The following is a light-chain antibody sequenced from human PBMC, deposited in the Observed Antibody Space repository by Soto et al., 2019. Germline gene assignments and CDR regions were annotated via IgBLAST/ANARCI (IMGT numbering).Light chain of an antibody. J-gene: IGLJ3*02. Sequence: QSVLTQPPSASGTPGQRVTISCSGSSSNIGSNTVNWYQQLPGTAPKLLIYSNNQRPSGVPDRFSGYKSGTSASLAISGLQSEDEADYYCVAWEDSLNGWVFGGGTKLTVL. CDR2: SNN. CDR1: SSNIGSNT. V-gene: IGLV1-44*01. CDR3: VAWEDSLNGWV.